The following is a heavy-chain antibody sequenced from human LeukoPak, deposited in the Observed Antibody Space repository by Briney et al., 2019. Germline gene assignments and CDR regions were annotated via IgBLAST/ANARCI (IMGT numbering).Heavy chain of an antibody. Sequence: SVKVSCKASGGTFSSYAISWVRQAPGQGLEWMGGIIPIFGTANYAQKFQGRVTITADESTSTAYMELSSLRSEDTAVYYCAREVTMVRGVIISNWFDPWGQGTLVTVSS. CDR1: GGTFSSYA. CDR3: AREVTMVRGVIISNWFDP. CDR2: IIPIFGTA. J-gene: IGHJ5*02. V-gene: IGHV1-69*13. D-gene: IGHD3-10*01.